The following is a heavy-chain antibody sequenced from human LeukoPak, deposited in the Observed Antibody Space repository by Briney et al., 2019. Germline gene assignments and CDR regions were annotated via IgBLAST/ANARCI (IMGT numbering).Heavy chain of an antibody. CDR3: ASGDYGDPPLNY. D-gene: IGHD4-17*01. CDR2: ISTYNGNT. J-gene: IGHJ4*02. CDR1: GYTFTSYV. V-gene: IGHV1-18*01. Sequence: ASVKVSCKASGYTFTSYVITWVRQAPGQGLEWMGWISTYNGNTDYAQKFQGRVTMTTDTSTSTVYMELSRLRFDDTAVYYCASGDYGDPPLNYWGQGTLVTVSS.